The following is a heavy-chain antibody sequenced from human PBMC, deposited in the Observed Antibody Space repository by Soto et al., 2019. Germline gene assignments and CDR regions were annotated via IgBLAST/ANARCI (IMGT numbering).Heavy chain of an antibody. CDR1: GYSFTIYW. V-gene: IGHV5-51*01. J-gene: IGHJ4*02. D-gene: IGHD1-1*01. Sequence: GESLKISCKGSGYSFTIYWIAWVRQMPGEGLESMGIIYPDDSDTRYSPSFQGQVTISVDKSISTAYLQWTSLRASDTAIYYCARHGKVSSKTNYFDSWGQGALVTVSS. CDR3: ARHGKVSSKTNYFDS. CDR2: IYPDDSDT.